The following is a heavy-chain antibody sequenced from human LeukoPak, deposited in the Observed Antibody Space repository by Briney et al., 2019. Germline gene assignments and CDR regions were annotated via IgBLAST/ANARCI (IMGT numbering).Heavy chain of an antibody. CDR2: IRYDGTNK. Sequence: GGSLRLSCAASGFTFSSYGMHWVRQAPGKGLEWVAFIRYDGTNKYYADSVKGRFTISRDNSKNTLYLQMNSLRAEDTAVYYCARAGSYSSSWYRDYWGQGTLVTVSS. J-gene: IGHJ4*02. D-gene: IGHD6-13*01. CDR1: GFTFSSYG. V-gene: IGHV3-30*02. CDR3: ARAGSYSSSWYRDY.